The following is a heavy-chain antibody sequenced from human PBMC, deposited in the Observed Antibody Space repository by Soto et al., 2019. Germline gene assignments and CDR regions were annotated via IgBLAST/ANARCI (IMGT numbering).Heavy chain of an antibody. Sequence: QVQLVQSGAEVKKPGASVKVSCKASGYTFTSYGISWVRQAPGQGLEWMGWINPYNGNTNYAQKLQGRVTMTTDTSTSTDYMELRRLRYDDTAVYYCARDPVGGNWFDPWGQGTLVTVSS. CDR2: INPYNGNT. CDR1: GYTFTSYG. CDR3: ARDPVGGNWFDP. V-gene: IGHV1-18*01. D-gene: IGHD1-26*01. J-gene: IGHJ5*02.